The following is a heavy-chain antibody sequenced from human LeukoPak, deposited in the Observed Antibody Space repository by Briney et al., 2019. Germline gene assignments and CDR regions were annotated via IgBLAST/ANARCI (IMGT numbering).Heavy chain of an antibody. J-gene: IGHJ6*03. V-gene: IGHV4-34*01. D-gene: IGHD6-13*01. CDR1: GGSFSGYY. CDR3: ASWGYSSSWYYYYYYMDV. Sequence: SETLSLTCAVYGGSFSGYYWSWIRQPPGKGLEWIGEINHSGSTYYNPSLKSRVTISVDTSKNQFSLKLSPVTAADTAVYYCASWGYSSSWYYYYYYMDVWGKGTTVTISS. CDR2: INHSGST.